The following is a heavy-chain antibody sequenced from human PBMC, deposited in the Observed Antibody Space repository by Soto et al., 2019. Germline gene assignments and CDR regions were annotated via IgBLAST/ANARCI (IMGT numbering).Heavy chain of an antibody. CDR2: FDPEDGET. J-gene: IGHJ4*02. Sequence: ASVKVSCKVSGYTLTELSMHWVRQAPGKGLEWMGGFDPEDGETIYAQKFQGRVTMTEDTSTDTAYMELSSLRSEDTAVYYCATDVSCSSTSCYHYFDYWGQGTLVTVSS. D-gene: IGHD2-2*01. V-gene: IGHV1-24*01. CDR3: ATDVSCSSTSCYHYFDY. CDR1: GYTLTELS.